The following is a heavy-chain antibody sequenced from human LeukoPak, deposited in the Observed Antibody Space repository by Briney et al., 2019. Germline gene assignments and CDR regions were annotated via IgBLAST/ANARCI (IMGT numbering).Heavy chain of an antibody. Sequence: SQTLSLTCTVSGGSISSGGYYWSWIRQPPGKGLEWIGYIYHSGSTYYNPSLKSRVTISVDRSKNQFSLKLSSVTAADTAVYYCAKSTYYYDTFVNAFDLWGQGTVVTVSS. D-gene: IGHD3-22*01. CDR1: GGSISSGGYY. CDR3: AKSTYYYDTFVNAFDL. V-gene: IGHV4-30-2*01. J-gene: IGHJ3*01. CDR2: IYHSGST.